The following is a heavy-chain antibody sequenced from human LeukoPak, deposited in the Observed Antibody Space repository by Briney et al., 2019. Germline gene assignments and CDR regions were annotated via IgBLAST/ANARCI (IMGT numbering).Heavy chain of an antibody. CDR3: ARDGAAADLFDY. CDR2: ISSSSRYI. J-gene: IGHJ4*02. V-gene: IGHV3-21*01. CDR1: GFTFSSYS. D-gene: IGHD6-13*01. Sequence: GGSLRLSCAASGFTFSSYSINSVRQAPGKGLEWVSSISSSSRYIYYADSVKGRFTISRDNAKNSLYLQMNSLRAEDTAVYYCARDGAAADLFDYWGQGTLVTVSS.